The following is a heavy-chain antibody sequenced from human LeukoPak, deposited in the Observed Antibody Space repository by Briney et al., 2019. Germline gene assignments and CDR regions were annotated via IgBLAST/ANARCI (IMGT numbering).Heavy chain of an antibody. J-gene: IGHJ4*02. Sequence: PSETLPLTCTVSGGSISSYYWSWIRQPPGKGLEWIGYIYYSGSTNYNPSLKSRVTMSVDTSKNQFSLKLSSVTAADTAVYYCAGASYDSSGVHWGQGTLVTVSS. CDR3: AGASYDSSGVH. D-gene: IGHD3-22*01. CDR1: GGSISSYY. CDR2: IYYSGST. V-gene: IGHV4-59*01.